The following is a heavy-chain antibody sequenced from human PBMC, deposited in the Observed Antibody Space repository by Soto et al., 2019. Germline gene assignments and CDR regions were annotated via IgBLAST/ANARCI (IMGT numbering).Heavy chain of an antibody. V-gene: IGHV1-46*01. CDR1: GYTFTSYY. J-gene: IGHJ5*02. D-gene: IGHD2-15*01. CDR3: ARDRVDCSGGNCWRAVEDT. CDR2: IDPSGGGT. Sequence: QVQLVQSGAEVKKPGASVKVSCKASGYTFTSYYMHWVRQAPGQGLEWMGIIDPSGGGTSYAQKFQGRLTMTRDTATSTVDMERSSLRSEDTAVYDCARDRVDCSGGNCWRAVEDTWGQGTLVTVSS.